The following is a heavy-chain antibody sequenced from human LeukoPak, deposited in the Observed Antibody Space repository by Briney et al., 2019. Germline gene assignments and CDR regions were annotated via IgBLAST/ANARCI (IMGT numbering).Heavy chain of an antibody. V-gene: IGHV3-7*01. D-gene: IGHD3-10*01. CDR1: GGSISSSSYY. CDR2: IKQDGTEK. J-gene: IGHJ5*02. Sequence: ETLSLTCTVSGGSISSSSYYWGWIRQPPGKGLEWVANIKQDGTEKYYVDSVKGRFTISRDNAKNSPYLQMNSLRAEDTAVYYCARESGITMLRGAHTPWGQGILVTVSS. CDR3: ARESGITMLRGAHTP.